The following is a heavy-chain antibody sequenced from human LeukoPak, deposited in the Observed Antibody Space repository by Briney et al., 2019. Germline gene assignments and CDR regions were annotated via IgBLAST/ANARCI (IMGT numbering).Heavy chain of an antibody. CDR2: IIPILGIA. CDR1: GGTFSSYA. J-gene: IGHJ4*02. D-gene: IGHD5-18*01. CDR3: AWGYSYGSIDY. Sequence: ASVKVSCKASGGTFSSYAISWVRQAPGEGLEWMGRIIPILGIANYAQKFQGRVSITADKSTSTAYMELSSLRSEDTAVYYCAWGYSYGSIDYWGQGTLVTVSS. V-gene: IGHV1-69*04.